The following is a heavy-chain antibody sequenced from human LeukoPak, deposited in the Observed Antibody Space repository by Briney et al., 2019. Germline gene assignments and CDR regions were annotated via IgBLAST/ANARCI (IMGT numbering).Heavy chain of an antibody. V-gene: IGHV4-39*07. D-gene: IGHD1-20*01. Sequence: SETLSLTCTVSGGSISSSSYYWGWIRQPPGKALEWIGSIYHSGSTYYNPSLKSRVTISVDTSKNQFSLKLSSVTAADTAVYYCARNNWNPNGYYMDVWGKGTTVTVSS. CDR3: ARNNWNPNGYYMDV. J-gene: IGHJ6*03. CDR2: IYHSGST. CDR1: GGSISSSSYY.